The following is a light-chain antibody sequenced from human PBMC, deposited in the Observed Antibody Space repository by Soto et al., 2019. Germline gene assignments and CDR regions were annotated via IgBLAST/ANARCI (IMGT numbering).Light chain of an antibody. Sequence: EIVLTRSPGTLSLSPGERATLSCRASQSVDSSYLAWYQQKPGQAPRLLIYGASSRATGVPDRFRGRGSGTDFTLIITTLEPEDLAVYYCQLYGRPYTFGQGTKLDIK. CDR1: QSVDSSY. CDR3: QLYGRPYT. J-gene: IGKJ2*01. V-gene: IGKV3-20*01. CDR2: GAS.